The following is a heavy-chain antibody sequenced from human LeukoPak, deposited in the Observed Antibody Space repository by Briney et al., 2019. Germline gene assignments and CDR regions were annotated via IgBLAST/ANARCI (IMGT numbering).Heavy chain of an antibody. CDR1: GYTFTNYG. V-gene: IGHV1-18*01. CDR2: ISAYNGNT. Sequence: ASLKVSCKASGYTFTNYGTSWVRQSPGQRLEWMGWISAYNGNTNYAQKLQGRVTMTTDTSTSTAYMELRSLRSDDTAVYYCARATGHDYGDYDDDYWGQGTLVTVSS. CDR3: ARATGHDYGDYDDDY. D-gene: IGHD4-17*01. J-gene: IGHJ4*02.